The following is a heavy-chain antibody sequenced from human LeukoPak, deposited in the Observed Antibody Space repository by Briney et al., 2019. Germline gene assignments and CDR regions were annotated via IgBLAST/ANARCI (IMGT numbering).Heavy chain of an antibody. CDR1: GYSISSGYC. V-gene: IGHV4-38-2*02. D-gene: IGHD1-26*01. Sequence: KPSQTLSLTCTVSGYSISSGYCWGWIRQPPGKGLEWIGSIYHSGSTYYNPSLKSRVTISVDTSKNQFSLKLSSVIAADTAVYYCARDEKGGHSGSYTAEYFQHWGQGTLVTVSS. J-gene: IGHJ1*01. CDR3: ARDEKGGHSGSYTAEYFQH. CDR2: IYHSGST.